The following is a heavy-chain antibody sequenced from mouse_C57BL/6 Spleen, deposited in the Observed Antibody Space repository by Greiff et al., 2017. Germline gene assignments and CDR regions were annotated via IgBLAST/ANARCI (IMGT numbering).Heavy chain of an antibody. CDR1: GYTFTSYG. D-gene: IGHD2-4*01. Sequence: QVQLKASGAELARPGASVKLSCKASGYTFTSYGISWVTQRTGQGLAWIGEIFPRSGNTYYNEKFKGKATLTADKSSSTAYRKLRSLTSEDSAVYYCASQATLYDDYDEDAMDDWGQGTAVTVSS. CDR2: IFPRSGNT. J-gene: IGHJ4*01. CDR3: ASQATLYDDYDEDAMDD. V-gene: IGHV1-81*01.